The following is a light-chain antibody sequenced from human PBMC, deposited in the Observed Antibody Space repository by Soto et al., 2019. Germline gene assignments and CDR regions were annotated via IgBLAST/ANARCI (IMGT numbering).Light chain of an antibody. J-gene: IGKJ4*01. CDR1: QTVSSS. V-gene: IGKV3-11*01. CDR3: QQHINWPPT. CDR2: AAS. Sequence: EIVLTQSPATLSLSPGERATLSCRASQTVSSSLAWHQQKPGQAPRLLIYAASNRATGIPARFSGSGSGADFTLTISSLEPEDFALYYCQQHINWPPTFGGGTKVDIK.